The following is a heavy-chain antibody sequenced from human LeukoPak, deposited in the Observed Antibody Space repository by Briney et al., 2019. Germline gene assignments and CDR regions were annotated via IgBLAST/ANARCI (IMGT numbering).Heavy chain of an antibody. J-gene: IGHJ3*02. Sequence: SETLSLTCAVYGGSFSGYYWSWIRQPPGKGLEWIGEINHSGSTNYNPSLKCRVTISVDTSKNQFSLKLSSVTAADTAVYYCARVNRDGYNYGGAFDIWGQGTMVTVSS. D-gene: IGHD5-24*01. CDR3: ARVNRDGYNYGGAFDI. CDR1: GGSFSGYY. V-gene: IGHV4-34*01. CDR2: INHSGST.